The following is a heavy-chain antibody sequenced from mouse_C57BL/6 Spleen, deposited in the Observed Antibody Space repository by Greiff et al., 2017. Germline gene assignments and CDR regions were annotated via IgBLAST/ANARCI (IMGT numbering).Heavy chain of an antibody. D-gene: IGHD2-3*01. V-gene: IGHV1-19*01. CDR3: ARSHYDGPYAMDY. J-gene: IGHJ4*01. Sequence: EVQLQQSGPVLVKPGASVKMSCKASGYTFTDYYMNWVKQSHGKSLEWIGVINPYNGGTSYNQKFKGKATLTVDKSSSTAYMELNSLTSEDSAVYYCARSHYDGPYAMDYWGQGTSVTVSS. CDR2: INPYNGGT. CDR1: GYTFTDYY.